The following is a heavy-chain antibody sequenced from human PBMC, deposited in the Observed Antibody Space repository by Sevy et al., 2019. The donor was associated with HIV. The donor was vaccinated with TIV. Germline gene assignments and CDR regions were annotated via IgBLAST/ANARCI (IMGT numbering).Heavy chain of an antibody. CDR3: AHETIGRFDS. CDR2: IWYDGDNK. Sequence: GGSLRLSCAASGFTFSRYGMHWVRQTPGKGMEWVAGIWYDGDNKDYSDYGKGRFTISRDNGKNLLYLQMNSLRVEDTAVYYCAHETIGRFDSWGQGTLVTVSS. D-gene: IGHD3-16*01. J-gene: IGHJ4*02. V-gene: IGHV3-33*03. CDR1: GFTFSRYG.